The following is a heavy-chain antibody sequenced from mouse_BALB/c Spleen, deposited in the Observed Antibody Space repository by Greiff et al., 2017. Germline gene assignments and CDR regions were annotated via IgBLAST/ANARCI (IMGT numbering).Heavy chain of an antibody. Sequence: EVKLMESGPSLVKPSQTLSLTCSVTGDSITSGYWNWIRKFPGNKLEYMGYISYSGSTYYNPSLKSRISITRDTTKNQYYLQLNSVTTEDTATYYCARSDLLSFAYWGQGTLVTVSA. J-gene: IGHJ3*01. V-gene: IGHV3-8*02. CDR3: ARSDLLSFAY. D-gene: IGHD2-1*01. CDR1: GDSITSGY. CDR2: ISYSGST.